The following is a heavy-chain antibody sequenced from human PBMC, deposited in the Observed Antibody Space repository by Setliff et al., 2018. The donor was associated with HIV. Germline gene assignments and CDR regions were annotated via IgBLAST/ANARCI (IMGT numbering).Heavy chain of an antibody. CDR2: IIPIFGSP. CDR1: GGTFSSYV. J-gene: IGHJ6*03. Sequence: SVKVSCKASGGTFSSYVISWVRQAPGQGLEWMGGIIPIFGSPDYAQKFQGRVTITADESTSIVYMELNSLRPEDTAVYYCAKIYDSGSDHYYNMDVWGKGTTVTDSS. V-gene: IGHV1-69*13. CDR3: AKIYDSGSDHYYNMDV. D-gene: IGHD3-10*01.